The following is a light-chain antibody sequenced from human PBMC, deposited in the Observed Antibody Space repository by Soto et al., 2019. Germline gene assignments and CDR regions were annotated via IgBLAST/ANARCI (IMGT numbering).Light chain of an antibody. J-gene: IGKJ2*01. V-gene: IGKV1-39*01. CDR3: QQTYTTPHT. CDR2: GAS. CDR1: QRIANY. Sequence: DLQMTQSPSSLSASVGDRVTITCRASQRIANYLNWYQQRPGKAPKLIICGASTLQTAVASRFSGSAYEKYIPLTISPLQPEDFAYYYCQQTYTTPHTFGQGTKLEIK.